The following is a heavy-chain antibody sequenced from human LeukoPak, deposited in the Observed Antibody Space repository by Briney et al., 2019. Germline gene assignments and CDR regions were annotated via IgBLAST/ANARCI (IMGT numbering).Heavy chain of an antibody. D-gene: IGHD4-17*01. V-gene: IGHV1-69*13. CDR2: IIPIFGTA. J-gene: IGHJ3*02. CDR3: ARDSRAMTTVTTGAFDI. Sequence: GASVKVSCKASGGTFSSYAISWVRQAPGQGLEWMGGIIPIFGTANYAQKFQGRVTITADESTSTAYMELSSLRSEDTAVYYCARDSRAMTTVTTGAFDIWGQGTMVTVSS. CDR1: GGTFSSYA.